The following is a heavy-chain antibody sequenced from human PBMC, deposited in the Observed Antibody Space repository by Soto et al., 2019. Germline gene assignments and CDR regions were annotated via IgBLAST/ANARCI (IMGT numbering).Heavy chain of an antibody. V-gene: IGHV4-31*03. Sequence: QVQLQESGPGLVKPSQTLSLTCTVSGGSISSGGYYWSWIRQHPGKGLEWIGYIYYSGSTYYNPSLKSRVTISVDTSKNQFSLKLSSVTAADTAVYYCARARTDDFWSGYLPGWFDPWGQGTLVTVSS. CDR3: ARARTDDFWSGYLPGWFDP. CDR1: GGSISSGGYY. J-gene: IGHJ5*02. CDR2: IYYSGST. D-gene: IGHD3-3*01.